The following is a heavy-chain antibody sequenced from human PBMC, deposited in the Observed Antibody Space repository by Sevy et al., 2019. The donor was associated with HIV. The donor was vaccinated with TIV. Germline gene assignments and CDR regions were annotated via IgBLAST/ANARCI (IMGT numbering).Heavy chain of an antibody. J-gene: IGHJ4*02. CDR1: XXXXXXAX. Sequence: GGSLRLSCAVSXXXXXXAXMXWXXXXPGKXXEWXGRXXXGAXGGTTDYAAPVKGRFTISRDDSENTLFLQMNSLKTDDTAXYYCTXDPXSXXXXWGQGTLVTVSS. CDR3: TXDPXSXXXX. CDR2: XXXGAXGGTT. V-gene: IGHV3-15*07.